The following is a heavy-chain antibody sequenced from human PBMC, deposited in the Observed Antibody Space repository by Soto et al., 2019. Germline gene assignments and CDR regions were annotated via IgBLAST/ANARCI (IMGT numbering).Heavy chain of an antibody. CDR2: ISSSGSTI. J-gene: IGHJ4*02. Sequence: LRLSCAASGFTFSSYEMNWVRRAPGKGLEWVSYISSSGSTIYYADSVKGRFTISRDNAKNSLYLRMNSLRAEDTAVYYCARRKYDYVWGSYRPIYDYWGQGTLVTVSS. CDR1: GFTFSSYE. CDR3: ARRKYDYVWGSYRPIYDY. D-gene: IGHD3-16*02. V-gene: IGHV3-48*03.